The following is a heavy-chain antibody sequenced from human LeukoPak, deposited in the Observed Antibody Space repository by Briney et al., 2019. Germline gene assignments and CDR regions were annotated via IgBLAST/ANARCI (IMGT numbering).Heavy chain of an antibody. J-gene: IGHJ5*02. V-gene: IGHV4-39*01. Sequence: SETLSLTCTVSGGSINIDDYYWGWIRQPPGKGLEWIGSMYYSGSTYYTPSLKSRVTISVDTSKNQFSLKLRSVTAADTAVYYCARGVTAHPWGQGTLVTVSS. D-gene: IGHD2-21*02. CDR2: MYYSGST. CDR3: ARGVTAHP. CDR1: GGSINIDDYY.